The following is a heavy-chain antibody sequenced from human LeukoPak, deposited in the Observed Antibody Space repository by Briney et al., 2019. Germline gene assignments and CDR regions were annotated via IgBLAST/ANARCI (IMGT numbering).Heavy chain of an antibody. D-gene: IGHD6-13*01. Sequence: GGSLRLSCAASGFTFSSSVMHWVRQAPGKGLEFVSGISGNGGSTDYGNSVKGRFTISRDSSKKTLFLQMGSLRTEDMAVYYCARGSSSWYGYFDNWGQGTLVTVSS. CDR2: ISGNGGST. CDR1: GFTFSSSV. CDR3: ARGSSSWYGYFDN. J-gene: IGHJ4*02. V-gene: IGHV3-64*01.